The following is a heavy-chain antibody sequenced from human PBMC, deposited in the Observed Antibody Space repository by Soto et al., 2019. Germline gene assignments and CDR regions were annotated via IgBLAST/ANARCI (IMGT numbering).Heavy chain of an antibody. Sequence: SETLSLTCAVSGGSISNGGYSWSWLRQPPGKGLEWIGFVSHSGNTYYNPSLRSRVIISIDKSRNHFSLGLKSVTAADTAMHYCARTSYDILTGRLDAFDVWGQGTMVTVS. CDR2: VSHSGNT. CDR3: ARTSYDILTGRLDAFDV. J-gene: IGHJ3*01. V-gene: IGHV4-30-2*01. D-gene: IGHD3-9*01. CDR1: GGSISNGGYS.